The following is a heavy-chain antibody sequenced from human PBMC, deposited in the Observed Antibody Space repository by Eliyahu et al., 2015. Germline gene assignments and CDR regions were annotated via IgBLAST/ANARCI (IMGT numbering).Heavy chain of an antibody. J-gene: IGHJ6*02. Sequence: EVQLVQSGAEVKKPGESLRISCKGSGYSFTSYWISWVXQXPGKGLEWMGRXDPSDSXTNXSPSFQGHVTISADKSISTAYLQWSSLKASDTAMYYCAGGRSAVAGTWIVYGMDVWGQGTTVTVSS. V-gene: IGHV5-10-1*03. CDR1: GYSFTSYW. CDR2: XDPSDSXT. D-gene: IGHD6-19*01. CDR3: AGGRSAVAGTWIVYGMDV.